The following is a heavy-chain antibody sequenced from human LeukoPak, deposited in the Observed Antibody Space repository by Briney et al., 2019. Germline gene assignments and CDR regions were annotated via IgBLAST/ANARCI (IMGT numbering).Heavy chain of an antibody. Sequence: ASVKVSCTASGYTFTSYYMHWVRQAPGQGLEWMGIINPSGGSTSYAQKFRGRVTMTRDTSTSTVYMELSSLRSEDTAVYYCARELNPRGFDYWGQGTLVTVSS. V-gene: IGHV1-46*01. J-gene: IGHJ4*02. D-gene: IGHD3-10*01. CDR1: GYTFTSYY. CDR2: INPSGGST. CDR3: ARELNPRGFDY.